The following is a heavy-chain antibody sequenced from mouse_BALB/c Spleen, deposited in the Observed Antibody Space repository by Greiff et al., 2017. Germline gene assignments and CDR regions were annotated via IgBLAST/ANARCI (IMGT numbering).Heavy chain of an antibody. CDR1: GFAFSSYD. D-gene: IGHD2-3*01. CDR3: ARREYDGYYWYFDV. V-gene: IGHV5-12-1*01. CDR2: ISSGGGST. Sequence: EVKLMESGGGLVKPGGSLKLSCAASGFAFSSYDMSWVRQTPEKRLEWVAYISSGGGSTYYPDTVKGRFTISRDNAKNTLYLQMSSLKSEDTAMYYCARREYDGYYWYFDVWGAGTTVTVSS. J-gene: IGHJ1*01.